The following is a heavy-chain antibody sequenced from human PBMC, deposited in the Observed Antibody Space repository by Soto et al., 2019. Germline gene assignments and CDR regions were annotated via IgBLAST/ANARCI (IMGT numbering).Heavy chain of an antibody. CDR3: AKMAWFGDPPGGDY. J-gene: IGHJ4*02. CDR2: ISGSGGVI. CDR1: GFTFSNSA. V-gene: IGHV3-23*01. Sequence: GGSLRLSCGASGFTFSNSAMSWVRQAPGKGLEWVSAISGSGGVIYYGDSMKGRFTISRDNSKNTLYLQMNSLRTDDTALYFCAKMAWFGDPPGGDYWGQGTLVTVSS. D-gene: IGHD3-10*01.